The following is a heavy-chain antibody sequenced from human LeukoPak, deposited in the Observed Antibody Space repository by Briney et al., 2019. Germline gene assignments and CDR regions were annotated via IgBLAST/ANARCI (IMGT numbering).Heavy chain of an antibody. CDR2: ISSNGGST. J-gene: IGHJ4*02. D-gene: IGHD2-2*01. CDR3: AREEFSYCSSTSCYGPFDY. CDR1: GFTFSSYA. V-gene: IGHV3-64*01. Sequence: PGGSLRLSCAASGFTFSSYAMHWVRQAPGKGLEYVSAISSNGGSTYYANSVKGRFTISRGNSKNTLYLQMGSLRAEDMAVYYCAREEFSYCSSTSCYGPFDYWGQGTLVTVSS.